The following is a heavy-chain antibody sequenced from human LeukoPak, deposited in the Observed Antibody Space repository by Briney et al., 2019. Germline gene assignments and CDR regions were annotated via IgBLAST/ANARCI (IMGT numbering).Heavy chain of an antibody. J-gene: IGHJ4*02. CDR1: GFTFSNYA. V-gene: IGHV3-23*01. CDR2: ISSSAGST. CDR3: AKSASRYYFDY. Sequence: GGSLRLSCAASGFTFSNYALSWVRQAPGKGLEWVSIISSSAGSTYYADSVRGRFTISRNNSKNTLYLQMSSLRAEDTAVYYCAKSASRYYFDYWGQGTLVSVSS.